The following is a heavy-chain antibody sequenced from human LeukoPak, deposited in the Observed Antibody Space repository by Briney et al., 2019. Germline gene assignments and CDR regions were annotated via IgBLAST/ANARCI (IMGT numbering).Heavy chain of an antibody. Sequence: GGSLRLTCAASRLSLSNYGMHWVRQAPGKGLEWVAVISYDGSNKYYADSVKGRFTISRDNSKNTLYLQMNSLRAEDTAVYYCARDQQWLVRGYYYGMDVWGQGTTVTVSS. CDR1: RLSLSNYG. CDR3: ARDQQWLVRGYYYGMDV. J-gene: IGHJ6*02. V-gene: IGHV3-30*19. CDR2: ISYDGSNK. D-gene: IGHD6-19*01.